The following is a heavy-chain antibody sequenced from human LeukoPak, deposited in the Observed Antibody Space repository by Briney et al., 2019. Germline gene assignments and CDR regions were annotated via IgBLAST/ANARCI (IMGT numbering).Heavy chain of an antibody. V-gene: IGHV3-66*01. D-gene: IGHD3-16*01. CDR1: GFTVSSNY. CDR2: IYSGGST. Sequence: PGGSLRLSCAASGFTVSSNYMSWVRQAPGKGLEWVSVIYSGGSTYYADSVKGRFTISRDNSKNTLYLQMNSLRAEDTAVFYCAGSYVSRSFDYWGQGTLATVSS. CDR3: AGSYVSRSFDY. J-gene: IGHJ4*02.